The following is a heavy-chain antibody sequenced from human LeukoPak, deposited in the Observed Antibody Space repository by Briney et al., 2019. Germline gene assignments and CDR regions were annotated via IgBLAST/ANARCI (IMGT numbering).Heavy chain of an antibody. Sequence: KPSETLSLTCTVSGGSISSYYWSWIRQPPGKGLEWIGYIYYSGSTNYNPSLKSRVTISVDTSKNQFSLKLSSVTAADTAVYYCARVGVAPLEGWFDPWGQGTLVTVSS. CDR2: IYYSGST. J-gene: IGHJ5*02. V-gene: IGHV4-59*01. CDR1: GGSISSYY. D-gene: IGHD6-19*01. CDR3: ARVGVAPLEGWFDP.